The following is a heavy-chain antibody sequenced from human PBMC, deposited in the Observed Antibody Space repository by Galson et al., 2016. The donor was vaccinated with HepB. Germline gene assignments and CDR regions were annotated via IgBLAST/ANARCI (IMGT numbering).Heavy chain of an antibody. J-gene: IGHJ5*02. CDR3: ARDLMSPYNWLDP. CDR2: ISSDGSST. Sequence: SLRLSCAASGFTFSSYWMHWVRQAPGKGLVWVSRISSDGSSTSDADSVKGRFTISRDNAKNTMYLQMNSLRAEDTAVYYCARDLMSPYNWLDPWGQGALVTVSS. CDR1: GFTFSSYW. V-gene: IGHV3-74*01.